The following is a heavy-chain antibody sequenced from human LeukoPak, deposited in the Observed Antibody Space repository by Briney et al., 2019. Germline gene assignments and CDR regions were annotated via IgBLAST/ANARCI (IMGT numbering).Heavy chain of an antibody. CDR1: GDSISSGLYS. CDR3: ARLWSHSKTEDY. V-gene: IGHV4-39*01. CDR2: IYHNGDT. Sequence: SETLSLTCTVSGDSISSGLYSWGWIRQPPGEGLEWIGNIYHNGDTYYNPSLRTRATISVDTSENQYSLSLRSVTAADTAVYYCARLWSHSKTEDYWGQGTVVTVSS. J-gene: IGHJ4*02. D-gene: IGHD3-16*01.